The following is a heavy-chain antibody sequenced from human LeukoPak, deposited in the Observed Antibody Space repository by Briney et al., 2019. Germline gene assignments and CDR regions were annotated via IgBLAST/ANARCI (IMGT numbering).Heavy chain of an antibody. CDR3: AKVVYDFWSGYYSPGNFDY. CDR1: GFTFSSYA. Sequence: GASLGLSCAASGFTFSSYAMSWVRQAPGKGLEWVSAISGSGGSTYYADSVKGRFTISRDNSKNTLYLQMNSLRAEDTAVYYCAKVVYDFWSGYYSPGNFDYWGQGTLVTVSS. V-gene: IGHV3-23*01. J-gene: IGHJ4*02. D-gene: IGHD3-3*01. CDR2: ISGSGGST.